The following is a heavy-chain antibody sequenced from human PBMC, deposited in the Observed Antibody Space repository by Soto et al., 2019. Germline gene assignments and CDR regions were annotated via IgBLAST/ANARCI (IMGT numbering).Heavy chain of an antibody. CDR2: IYYSGNT. CDR1: CGSISSGDYY. CDR3: ARELSPVNYDSSGPGGG. V-gene: IGHV4-30-4*01. Sequence: PSETLSLTCTLSCGSISSGDYYWSWFRQPPGNGLEWVGYIYYSGNTYYNPYLKSRVSRSVETSRSQCSLKWSSVTEADTPVYHCARELSPVNYDSSGPGGGWGRGSMLAVSS. D-gene: IGHD3-22*01. J-gene: IGHJ4*02.